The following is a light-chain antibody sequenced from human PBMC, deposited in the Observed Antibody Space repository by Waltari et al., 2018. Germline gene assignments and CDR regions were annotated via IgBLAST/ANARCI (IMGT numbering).Light chain of an antibody. Sequence: LVLTQSPSASASLGASVKLTCSLPGEYSASAIAWHQQQPLKGPRYLMTVNSDGSHKKGDGFSERFSGSSSDLDRYLIISRLQSDDEADYFCQTWGTGIQVFGSGTKLTVL. J-gene: IGLJ3*02. CDR3: QTWGTGIQV. CDR1: GEYSASA. V-gene: IGLV4-69*01. CDR2: VNSDGSH.